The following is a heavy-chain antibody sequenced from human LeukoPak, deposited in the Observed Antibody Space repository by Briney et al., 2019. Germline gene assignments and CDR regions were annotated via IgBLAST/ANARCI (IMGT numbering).Heavy chain of an antibody. CDR2: VDGGGGT. J-gene: IGHJ4*02. V-gene: IGHV3-23*01. D-gene: IGHD6-13*01. Sequence: GGSLRLSCAASGFTLSSYAMTWVRQAPGRGLEWVSSVDGGGGTYYADSVKGRFTISRDNSKDTLYLQMNGLRAEDTAVYFCAKQSAGSAAWYSLHYDFWGQGTLVTVSS. CDR3: AKQSAGSAAWYSLHYDF. CDR1: GFTLSSYA.